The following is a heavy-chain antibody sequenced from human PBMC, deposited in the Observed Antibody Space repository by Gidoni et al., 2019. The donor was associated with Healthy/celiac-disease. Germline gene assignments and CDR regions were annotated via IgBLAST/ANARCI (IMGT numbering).Heavy chain of an antibody. J-gene: IGHJ5*02. Sequence: EVQLLESGGGFVQPGGSLRLSCAASGFTFRSYALSWVRQAPGKGLEWVSAISGSGGSTYYADSVKGRFTISRDNSKNTLYLQMNSLRAEDTAVYYCAKVGGLFVVVTAIQNNWFDPWGQGTLVTVSS. CDR3: AKVGGLFVVVTAIQNNWFDP. D-gene: IGHD2-21*02. CDR1: GFTFRSYA. V-gene: IGHV3-23*01. CDR2: ISGSGGST.